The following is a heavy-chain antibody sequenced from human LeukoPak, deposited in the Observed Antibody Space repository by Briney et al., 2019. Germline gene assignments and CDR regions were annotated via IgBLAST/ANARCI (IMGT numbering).Heavy chain of an antibody. CDR2: TCYSTKGNN. J-gene: IGHJ4*02. CDR1: RVGVSSKTGG. D-gene: IGHD6-19*01. Sequence: LQTLSLTSAVSRVGVSSKTGGCNWIRQSPSRGLEWLGRTCYSTKGNNNYAASMEGRMTMSQDTSKNQYSLHLNSVTPDDTAVYCCARDFGTTGWHTIDYWGQGTLVTVSS. CDR3: ARDFGTTGWHTIDY. V-gene: IGHV6-1*01.